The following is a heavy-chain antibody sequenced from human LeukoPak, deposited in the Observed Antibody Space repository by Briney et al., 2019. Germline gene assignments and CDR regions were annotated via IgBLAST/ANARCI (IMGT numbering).Heavy chain of an antibody. Sequence: GGSLRLSCAASGFTFSDYYMSWIRQAPGKGLEWVSYISSSGSTINYADSVKGRFTISRDNAKNSLYLQMNSLRAEDTAVYYCARKGSGSYYDAYFDYWGQGTLVTVSS. CDR1: GFTFSDYY. CDR2: ISSSGSTI. V-gene: IGHV3-11*01. J-gene: IGHJ4*02. D-gene: IGHD3-10*01. CDR3: ARKGSGSYYDAYFDY.